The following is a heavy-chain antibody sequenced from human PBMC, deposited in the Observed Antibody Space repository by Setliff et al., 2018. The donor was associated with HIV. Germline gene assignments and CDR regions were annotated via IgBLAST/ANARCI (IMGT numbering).Heavy chain of an antibody. CDR3: ARGAPYCNHGICHLFDY. Sequence: SETLSLTCAVYGESFSGYYWSWIRQPAGKGLEWLGEINHSGRAKYNPSLKSRASISADTSKNQFSLRLTSVTAADTAVYYCARGAPYCNHGICHLFDYWGHGDLVTVSS. CDR2: INHSGRA. J-gene: IGHJ4*01. V-gene: IGHV4-34*01. CDR1: GESFSGYY. D-gene: IGHD2-8*01.